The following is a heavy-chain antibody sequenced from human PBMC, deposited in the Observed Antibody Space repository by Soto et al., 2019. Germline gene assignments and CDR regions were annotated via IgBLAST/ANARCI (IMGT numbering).Heavy chain of an antibody. D-gene: IGHD2-2*02. Sequence: QVQLVESGGGVVQPGRSLRLSCAASGFTFSSYGMHWVRQDPGKGLEWVAVIWYDGSNKYYADSVKGRFTISRDNSKNTLYLQMNSLRAEDTAVYYCARDHCSSTSCYTGAFDIWGQGTMVTVSS. CDR3: ARDHCSSTSCYTGAFDI. V-gene: IGHV3-33*01. CDR1: GFTFSSYG. CDR2: IWYDGSNK. J-gene: IGHJ3*02.